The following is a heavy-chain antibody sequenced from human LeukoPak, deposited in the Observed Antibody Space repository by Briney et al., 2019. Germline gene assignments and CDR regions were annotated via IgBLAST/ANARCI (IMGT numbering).Heavy chain of an antibody. V-gene: IGHV3-48*03. Sequence: GGSLRLSCAASGFTFSSYEMNWVRQAPGKGLEWVSYISSSGSTIYYADSVKGRFTISRDNAKTSLYLQMNSLRAEDTAVYYCARDLHSGSYEDAFDIWGQGTMVTVSS. CDR2: ISSSGSTI. CDR3: ARDLHSGSYEDAFDI. J-gene: IGHJ3*02. D-gene: IGHD1-26*01. CDR1: GFTFSSYE.